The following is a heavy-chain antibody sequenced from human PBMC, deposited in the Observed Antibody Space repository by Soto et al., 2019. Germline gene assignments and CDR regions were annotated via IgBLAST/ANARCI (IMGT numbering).Heavy chain of an antibody. D-gene: IGHD6-6*01. J-gene: IGHJ6*02. CDR1: GFTFSSYG. Sequence: QVQLVESGGGVVQPGRSLRLSCAASGFTFSSYGMHWVRQAPGKGLEWVAVIWYDGSNKYYADSVKGRFTISRDNSKNTLYLQMNSLRAEDTAVYYGATDPRGSSPYYYYGMDVWGQGTTVTVSS. CDR3: ATDPRGSSPYYYYGMDV. V-gene: IGHV3-33*01. CDR2: IWYDGSNK.